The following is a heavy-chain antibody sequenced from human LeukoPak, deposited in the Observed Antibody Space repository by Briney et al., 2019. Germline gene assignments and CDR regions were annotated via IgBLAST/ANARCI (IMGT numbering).Heavy chain of an antibody. D-gene: IGHD3-22*01. CDR2: ISSSSSYI. CDR1: GFTFSSYS. J-gene: IGHJ4*02. V-gene: IGHV3-21*04. CDR3: ARDLYDSSGYWDY. Sequence: PGGSLRLSSAASGFTFSSYSMNWVRQAPGKGLEWVSSISSSSSYIYYADSVKGRFTISRDNAKNSLYLQMNSLRAEDTAVYYCARDLYDSSGYWDYWGQGTLVTVSS.